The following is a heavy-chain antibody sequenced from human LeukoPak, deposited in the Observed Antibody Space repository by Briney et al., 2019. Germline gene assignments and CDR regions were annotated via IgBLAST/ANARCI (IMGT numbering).Heavy chain of an antibody. CDR2: IYYSGST. V-gene: IGHV4-59*01. D-gene: IGHD3-10*01. J-gene: IGHJ4*02. CDR1: GGSISSYY. Sequence: SETLSLTCTVSGGSISSYYWSWIRQPPGKGLEWIGYIYYSGSTNYNPSLKSRVTISVDTSKNQFSLKLSSVTAADTAVYYCARVGSYGSGSYRTYYFDYWGQGTLVTVSS. CDR3: ARVGSYGSGSYRTYYFDY.